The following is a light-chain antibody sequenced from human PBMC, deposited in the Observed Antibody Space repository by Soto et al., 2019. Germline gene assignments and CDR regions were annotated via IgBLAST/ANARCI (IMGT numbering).Light chain of an antibody. CDR1: QSLVYSDGNTY. V-gene: IGKV2-30*01. CDR3: QRYSSSPLIT. J-gene: IGKJ5*01. CDR2: YVS. Sequence: IACRSSQSLVYSDGNTYFHCLQQRPGRSPRRLMYYVSNRGSGVPDGFSGGGAWTDFSLIISSREPEDFAVNYCQRYSSSPLITFGQGTRLEIK.